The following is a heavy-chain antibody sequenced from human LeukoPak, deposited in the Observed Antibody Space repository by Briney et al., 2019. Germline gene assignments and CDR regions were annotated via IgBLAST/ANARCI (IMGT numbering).Heavy chain of an antibody. J-gene: IGHJ5*02. CDR1: GFTFSRYA. V-gene: IGHV3-30-3*01. CDR2: LSYDGSDK. D-gene: IGHD6-19*01. CDR3: ARVVVAATLGNWFDP. Sequence: PGRSLRLSCAASGFTFSRYAMHWVRQAPGKGLDWVAVLSYDGSDKYYGDSVKGRLTISRDNSKNTLYLQMNSLRAEDTAVYYCARVVVAATLGNWFDPWGQGTLVTVSS.